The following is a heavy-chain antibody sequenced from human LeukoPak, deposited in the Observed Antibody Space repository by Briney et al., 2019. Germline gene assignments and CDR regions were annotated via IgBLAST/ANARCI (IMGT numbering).Heavy chain of an antibody. Sequence: VSVKVSCKASGYTFTGYYMHWVRQAPGQGLEWMGWINPNSGVTNYAQKFQGRVTMTRDTSITTAYMELSRLTSDDTAVYYCARDARRITIFGVVTTCDYWGQGTLVTVSS. J-gene: IGHJ4*02. D-gene: IGHD3-3*01. CDR3: ARDARRITIFGVVTTCDY. CDR2: INPNSGVT. CDR1: GYTFTGYY. V-gene: IGHV1-2*02.